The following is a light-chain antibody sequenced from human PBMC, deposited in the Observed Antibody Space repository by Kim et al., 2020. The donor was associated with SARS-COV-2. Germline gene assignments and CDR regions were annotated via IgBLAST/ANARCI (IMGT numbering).Light chain of an antibody. CDR2: ATS. J-gene: IGKJ1*01. Sequence: SASVGDTVTITCRASQGIGNSLAWYQQKPGKAPRLLLYATSKLQSTVPSRFSGSRSGADYTLTIHSLPPEDFATYYCQQYYIAPWTFGQGTKLEI. V-gene: IGKV1-NL1*01. CDR3: QQYYIAPWT. CDR1: QGIGNS.